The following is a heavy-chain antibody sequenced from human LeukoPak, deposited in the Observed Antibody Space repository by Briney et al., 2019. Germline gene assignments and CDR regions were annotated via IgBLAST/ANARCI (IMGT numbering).Heavy chain of an antibody. CDR3: ARGIMATINY. D-gene: IGHD5-24*01. J-gene: IGHJ4*02. Sequence: GGSLRLSCEASGFTFSNSAMSWVRRAPGKGLEWVSGISGSGGNTYYADSVKGRFTISRDNAKNTLYLQMNSLRAEDTAVYYCARGIMATINYWGRGTLVTVSS. CDR2: ISGSGGNT. CDR1: GFTFSNSA. V-gene: IGHV3-23*01.